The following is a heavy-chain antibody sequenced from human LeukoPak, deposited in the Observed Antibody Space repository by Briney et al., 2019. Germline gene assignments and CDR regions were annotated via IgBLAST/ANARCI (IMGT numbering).Heavy chain of an antibody. D-gene: IGHD3-10*01. V-gene: IGHV3-9*01. CDR3: AKALPGSDAFDI. Sequence: SRRLSCSGSGFTFDGYAMGWTRQWPGACVDWISDSLWNSGSISYAESVQGRSTISRDNAKNSLYLQMNSLRADDTALYYCAKALPGSDAFDIWGQGTMVTVSS. CDR1: GFTFDGYA. CDR2: SLWNSGSI. J-gene: IGHJ3*02.